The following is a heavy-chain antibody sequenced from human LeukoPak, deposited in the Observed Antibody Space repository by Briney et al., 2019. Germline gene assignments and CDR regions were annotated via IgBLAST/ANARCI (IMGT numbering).Heavy chain of an antibody. CDR3: ARGLAVGGTEFDS. J-gene: IGHJ4*02. Sequence: ASVKVSCKASGYNFRSHAMFWVRQAPGQRFEWMGWINPGNGNTKYSQRFQDRVTITRDTSASTAYMELRSLRSEDTAVYFCARGLAVGGTEFDSWGQGTLVTVSS. CDR1: GYNFRSHA. V-gene: IGHV1-3*01. CDR2: INPGNGNT. D-gene: IGHD6-19*01.